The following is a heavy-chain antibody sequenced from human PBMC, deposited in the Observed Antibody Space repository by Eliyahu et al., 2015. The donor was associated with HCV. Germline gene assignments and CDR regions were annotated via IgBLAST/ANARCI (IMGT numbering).Heavy chain of an antibody. Sequence: EVQLVESGGGLVNPGEXLXLSCXASGFTFSAAXMXWVRQAAGEGVEWVGRIKKKADGGALLYAPPVKDRFTISRDDSQSTLYLQMNSLKTEDTAVYYCATYSRASGWHYFDSWGQGALVTVSS. CDR1: GFTFSAAX. V-gene: IGHV3-15*01. CDR3: ATYSRASGWHYFDS. CDR2: IKKKADGGAL. D-gene: IGHD2-21*01. J-gene: IGHJ4*02.